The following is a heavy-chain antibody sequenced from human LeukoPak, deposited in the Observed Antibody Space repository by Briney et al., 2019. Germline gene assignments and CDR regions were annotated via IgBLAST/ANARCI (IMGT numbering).Heavy chain of an antibody. CDR1: GFSFSNYA. D-gene: IGHD4-17*01. J-gene: IGHJ6*02. Sequence: GGSLRLSCAASGFSFSNYAMSWLRQAPGKGLEWVSSITGSGGSTYYADSVKGRFTISRDNSKNTLYLLVNGLRAEDTAVYYCAMKHDYGDYLRPYYYYYYGMDVWGQGTTVTVFS. CDR2: ITGSGGST. V-gene: IGHV3-23*01. CDR3: AMKHDYGDYLRPYYYYYYGMDV.